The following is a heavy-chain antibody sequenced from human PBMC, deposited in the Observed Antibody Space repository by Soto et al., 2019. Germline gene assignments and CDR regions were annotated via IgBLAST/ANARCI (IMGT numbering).Heavy chain of an antibody. CDR3: ARRDQIAYYYGMDV. J-gene: IGHJ6*02. Sequence: EVQLVESGGGLVQPGGSLRLSCAASAFTFSSYWMNWVRQAPGQGPVWVSRINSDGSITGYADSVKGRFTISRDNAKNTLYLQMNSLSAEDTAVYYCARRDQIAYYYGMDVWGQGTTVTVSS. V-gene: IGHV3-74*01. CDR2: INSDGSIT. CDR1: AFTFSSYW. D-gene: IGHD2-21*01.